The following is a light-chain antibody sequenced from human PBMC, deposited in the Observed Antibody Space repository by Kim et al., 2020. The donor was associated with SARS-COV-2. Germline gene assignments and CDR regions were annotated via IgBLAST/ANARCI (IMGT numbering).Light chain of an antibody. Sequence: ETVMTQSPATLSVSPGEGATLSCRASQSVSGNLAWYQQKPGQAPRLLIYGASTRATGIPARFSGSGSGTEFTLTISSLHSEDFAVYYCQQYNNWPPYTVGQGTKLEI. CDR2: GAS. CDR3: QQYNNWPPYT. V-gene: IGKV3-15*01. J-gene: IGKJ2*01. CDR1: QSVSGN.